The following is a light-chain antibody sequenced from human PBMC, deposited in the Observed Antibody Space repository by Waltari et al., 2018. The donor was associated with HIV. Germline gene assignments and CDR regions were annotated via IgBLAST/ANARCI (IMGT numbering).Light chain of an antibody. CDR1: SSNIGAGYD. CDR3: QSYDSSLSGWVV. CDR2: GTS. Sequence: QSVLTQPPSVSGAPGQRVTISCTGSSSNIGAGYDVHWYQQLPGTAPKLLIYGTSNRPSGVPDRVSGSKSGTSASLAITGLQAEDEADYYCQSYDSSLSGWVVFGGGTKLTVL. V-gene: IGLV1-40*01. J-gene: IGLJ2*01.